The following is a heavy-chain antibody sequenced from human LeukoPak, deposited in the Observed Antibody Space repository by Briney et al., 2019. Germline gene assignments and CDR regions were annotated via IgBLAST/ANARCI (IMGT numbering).Heavy chain of an antibody. CDR2: INPNSGGT. D-gene: IGHD1-26*01. CDR1: GYTFTGYY. J-gene: IGHJ4*02. V-gene: IGHV1-2*02. CDR3: ARVVGLNEWEPQY. Sequence: GASVKVSCKASGYTFTGYYMHWVRQAPGQGLEWMGWINPNSGGTNYAQKFQGRVTMTTDTSTSTGYLELRSLTSDDTAVYYCARVVGLNEWEPQYWGQGTLVTVSS.